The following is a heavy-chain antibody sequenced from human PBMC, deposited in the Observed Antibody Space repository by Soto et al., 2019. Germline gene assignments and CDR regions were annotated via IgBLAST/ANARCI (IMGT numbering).Heavy chain of an antibody. J-gene: IGHJ4*02. CDR3: AREYCTNGVCYADY. CDR1: GGTFSSYA. CDR2: IIPIFGTA. D-gene: IGHD2-8*01. Sequence: GASVKVSCKASGGTFSSYAISWVRQAPGQGLEWMGGIIPIFGTANYAQKFQGRVTITADKSTSTAYMELSSLRSEDTAVYYCAREYCTNGVCYADYWAQGTLVTVSS. V-gene: IGHV1-69*06.